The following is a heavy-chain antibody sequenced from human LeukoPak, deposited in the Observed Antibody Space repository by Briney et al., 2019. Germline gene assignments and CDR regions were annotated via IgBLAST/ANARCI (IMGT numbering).Heavy chain of an antibody. CDR1: GGSFSGYY. J-gene: IGHJ4*03. D-gene: IGHD3-3*01. V-gene: IGHV4-34*01. CDR3: ARLTRLVGVAY. Sequence: SETLSLTCAVYGGSFSGYYWSWIRQPPGKGLEWIGEINHSGSTNYNPSLKSRVTISVDTSKNQFSLKLSSVTAADTAVYYCARLTRLVGVAYWGQGTLVTVSS. CDR2: INHSGST.